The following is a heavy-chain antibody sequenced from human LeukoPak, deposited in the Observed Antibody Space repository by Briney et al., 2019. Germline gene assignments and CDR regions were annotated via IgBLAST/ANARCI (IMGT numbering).Heavy chain of an antibody. CDR1: GGSFSGYY. Sequence: NPSETLSLTCAVYGGSFSGYYWSWIRQPPGKGLEWIGEINHSGSTNYNPSLKSRVTISVDTSKNQFSLKLSSVTAADTAVYYCARVSSRLLHAFDIWGQGTMVTVSS. D-gene: IGHD2-21*02. CDR2: INHSGST. V-gene: IGHV4-34*01. J-gene: IGHJ3*02. CDR3: ARVSSRLLHAFDI.